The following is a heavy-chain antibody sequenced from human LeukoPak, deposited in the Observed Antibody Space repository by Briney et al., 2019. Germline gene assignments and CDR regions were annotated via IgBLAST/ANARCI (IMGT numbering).Heavy chain of an antibody. Sequence: ASVKVSCKASGGTFSSYAISWVRQAPGQGLEWMGGIIPIFGTANYAQKFQGRVTITADKSTSTAYMELSSLRSEDTAVYYCARAAGPRYCSSTSCRNDHYYGMDVWGKGTTVTVSS. CDR1: GGTFSSYA. V-gene: IGHV1-69*06. CDR2: IIPIFGTA. J-gene: IGHJ6*04. D-gene: IGHD2-2*01. CDR3: ARAAGPRYCSSTSCRNDHYYGMDV.